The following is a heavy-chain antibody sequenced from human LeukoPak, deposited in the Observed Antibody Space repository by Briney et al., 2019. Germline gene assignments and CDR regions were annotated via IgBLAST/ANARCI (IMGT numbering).Heavy chain of an antibody. D-gene: IGHD1-1*01. J-gene: IGHJ4*02. Sequence: SETLSLTCAVSGDSISSGGHYWNWIRRRPGNGLEWIGYIFHTGNTYYNPSLKSRVIISVDTSKSQFSLNLSSVTAADTAVYYCARSPGIWNEYGRLEYWGQGALVTVSS. CDR1: GDSISSGGHY. CDR3: ARSPGIWNEYGRLEY. CDR2: IFHTGNT. V-gene: IGHV4-31*11.